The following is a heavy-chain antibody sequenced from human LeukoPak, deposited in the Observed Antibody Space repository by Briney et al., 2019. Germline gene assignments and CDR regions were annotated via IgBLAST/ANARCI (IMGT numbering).Heavy chain of an antibody. CDR2: FDPEDGET. CDR3: ATGLLWFGAFDI. D-gene: IGHD3-10*01. J-gene: IGHJ3*02. CDR1: GYTLTELS. Sequence: ASVKVSCKVSGYTLTELSMHWVRQAPGKGLEWMGGFDPEDGETIYAQKFQGRVTMTEDTSTDTAYMELSSLRSEDTAVYYCATGLLWFGAFDIWGQGTMVTVSS. V-gene: IGHV1-24*01.